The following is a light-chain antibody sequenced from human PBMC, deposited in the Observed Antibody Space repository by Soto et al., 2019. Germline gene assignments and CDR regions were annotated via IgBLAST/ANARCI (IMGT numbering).Light chain of an antibody. J-gene: IGLJ3*02. CDR2: DDS. CDR3: QSYDNSLSGSWV. CDR1: NIGNKL. V-gene: IGLV3-21*02. Sequence: SYELTQPPSVSVAPGQTARITCGGDNIGNKLVHWYQQKPGQAPVLLLYDDSNRPSGVPDRFSGSKSGTSASLAINGLQAEDEAHYYCQSYDNSLSGSWVFGGGTKVTVL.